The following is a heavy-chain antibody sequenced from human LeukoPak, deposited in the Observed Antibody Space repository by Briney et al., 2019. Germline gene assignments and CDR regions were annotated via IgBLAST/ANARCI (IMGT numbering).Heavy chain of an antibody. V-gene: IGHV3-21*01. CDR2: ISPISTYI. Sequence: GGSLRLSCAASGFTFSSYSMNWVRQAPGKGLEWVSCISPISTYIYYPDSMKGRFTISRKNAKKSLYLHMNSLRAEDTAVYYCARDSVWRGPPIAVAGTDFWGRGTLVTVSS. D-gene: IGHD6-19*01. CDR1: GFTFSSYS. CDR3: ARDSVWRGPPIAVAGTDF. J-gene: IGHJ4*02.